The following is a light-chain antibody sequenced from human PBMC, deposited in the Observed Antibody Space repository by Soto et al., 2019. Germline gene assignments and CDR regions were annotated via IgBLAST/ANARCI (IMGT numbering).Light chain of an antibody. V-gene: IGKV2-28*01. CDR3: MQALQTPRT. CDR2: LGS. J-gene: IGKJ1*01. Sequence: DILMTQSPLSLPVTPGEPASISCRSSQSLLYSNGYNYLDWYLQKPGQSPQLLIYLGSNRASGVPDRFSGSGSGTDFTLKISRVEAEDVWVYYCMQALQTPRTFGQGTKVEIK. CDR1: QSLLYSNGYNY.